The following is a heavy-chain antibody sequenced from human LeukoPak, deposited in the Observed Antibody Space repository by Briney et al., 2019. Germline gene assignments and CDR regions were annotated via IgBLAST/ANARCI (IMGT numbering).Heavy chain of an antibody. CDR2: IYYSGST. CDR3: ARLEYDYGDYFSR. D-gene: IGHD4-17*01. CDR1: GGSISSSSYY. J-gene: IGHJ4*02. V-gene: IGHV4-39*07. Sequence: SETLSLTCTVSGGSISSSSYYWGWIRQPPGKGLEWIGSIYYSGSTYYSPSLKSRLTIAVDTSKNQFSLKLSSVTAADTAVYYCARLEYDYGDYFSRWGQGTLVTVSS.